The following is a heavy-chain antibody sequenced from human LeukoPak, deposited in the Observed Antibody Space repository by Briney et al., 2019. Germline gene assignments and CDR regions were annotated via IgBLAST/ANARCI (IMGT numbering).Heavy chain of an antibody. Sequence: GGSLRLSCAASGFTFSSYGMRWVRQAPGKGLEWVAVISYDGSNKYYADSVKGRFTISRDNSKNTLYLQTNSLRAEDTAVYYCAKAAGDYYDSSGYYGLDYWGQGTLVTVSS. J-gene: IGHJ4*02. CDR3: AKAAGDYYDSSGYYGLDY. CDR2: ISYDGSNK. CDR1: GFTFSSYG. V-gene: IGHV3-30*18. D-gene: IGHD3-22*01.